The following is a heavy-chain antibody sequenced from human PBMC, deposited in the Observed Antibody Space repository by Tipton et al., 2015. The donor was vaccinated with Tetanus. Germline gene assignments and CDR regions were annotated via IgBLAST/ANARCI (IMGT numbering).Heavy chain of an antibody. D-gene: IGHD3-10*02. CDR2: IIPIFGTA. CDR3: ARVPYYYERGPFDH. J-gene: IGHJ4*02. CDR1: GGTFSSYA. Sequence: QVQLVQSGPEVKKPGSSVKVSCKASGGTFSSYAISWVRQAPGQGLEWMGGIIPIFGTANYAQKFQGRVTITADESPSTAYMELSSLRSEDPAVYYCARVPYYYERGPFDHWGQGPLVTVSS. V-gene: IGHV1-69*01.